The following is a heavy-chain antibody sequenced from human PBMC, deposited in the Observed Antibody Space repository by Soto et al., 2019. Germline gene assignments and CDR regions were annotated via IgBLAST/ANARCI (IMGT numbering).Heavy chain of an antibody. CDR3: ARDSMIVVGYYYYGMDV. J-gene: IGHJ6*02. V-gene: IGHV3-33*01. CDR2: IWYDGSNK. CDR1: GFTFSSYG. Sequence: QVQLVESGGGVVQPGRSLRLSCAASGFTFSSYGMHWVRQAPGKGLEWVAVIWYDGSNKYYADSVKGRFTISRDNSKNTLYLQMTSLRAEDTAVYYCARDSMIVVGYYYYGMDVWGQGTTVTVSS. D-gene: IGHD3-22*01.